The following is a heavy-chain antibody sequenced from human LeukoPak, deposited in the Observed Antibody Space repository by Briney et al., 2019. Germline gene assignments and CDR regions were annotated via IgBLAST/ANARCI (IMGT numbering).Heavy chain of an antibody. CDR3: ASPLGYCSSTSCYGDY. CDR2: IYYSGST. Sequence: SETLSLTCTVSGGSMSSSSYYWGWIRQPPGKGLEWIGSIYYSGSTYYNPSLKSRVTISVDTSKNQFSLKLSSVTAADTAVYYCASPLGYCSSTSCYGDYWGQGTLVTVSS. CDR1: GGSMSSSSYY. D-gene: IGHD2-2*01. J-gene: IGHJ4*02. V-gene: IGHV4-39*01.